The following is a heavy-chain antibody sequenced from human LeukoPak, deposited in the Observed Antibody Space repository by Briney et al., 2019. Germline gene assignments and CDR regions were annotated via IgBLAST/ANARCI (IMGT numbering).Heavy chain of an antibody. CDR2: ISGSGGST. J-gene: IGHJ4*02. CDR1: GFTFSSYA. Sequence: GSLILSCAASGFTFSSYAMSWVRQAPGKGLEWVSAISGSGGSTYYADSVKGRFTISRDNSKNTLYLQMNSLRAEDTAVYYCARLHDFWSGYYTSYYFDYWGQGTLVTVSS. V-gene: IGHV3-23*01. D-gene: IGHD3-3*01. CDR3: ARLHDFWSGYYTSYYFDY.